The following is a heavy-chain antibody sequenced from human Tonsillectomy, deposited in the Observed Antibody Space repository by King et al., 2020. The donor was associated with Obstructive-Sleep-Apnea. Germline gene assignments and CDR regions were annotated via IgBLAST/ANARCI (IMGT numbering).Heavy chain of an antibody. CDR2: IIPIFGTA. J-gene: IGHJ3*02. CDR3: ARDRVGRLQWKLHYAFDI. CDR1: GGTFSSYA. Sequence: QLVQSGAEVKKPGSSVKVSCKASGGTFSSYAISWVRQAPGQGLEWMGGIIPIFGTANYAQKFQGRVTITADESTSTAYMELSSLRSEDTAVYYCARDRVGRLQWKLHYAFDIWGQGTMVTVSS. V-gene: IGHV1-69*01. D-gene: IGHD1-26*01.